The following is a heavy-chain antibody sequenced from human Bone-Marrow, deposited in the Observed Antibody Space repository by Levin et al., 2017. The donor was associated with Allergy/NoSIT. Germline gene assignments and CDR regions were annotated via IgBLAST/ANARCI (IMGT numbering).Heavy chain of an antibody. D-gene: IGHD2-15*01. Sequence: PGGSLRLSCAVSGFTFSDHYMDWVRQAPGKGLEWVGRTRDKARSYTTEYAASVKGRFTISRDHSKNSLYLQMNSLKTEDTAVYFCTRASIGSCSGGRCPTIDYWGQGTLVTVSS. V-gene: IGHV3-72*01. J-gene: IGHJ4*02. CDR2: TRDKARSYTT. CDR1: GFTFSDHY. CDR3: TRASIGSCSGGRCPTIDY.